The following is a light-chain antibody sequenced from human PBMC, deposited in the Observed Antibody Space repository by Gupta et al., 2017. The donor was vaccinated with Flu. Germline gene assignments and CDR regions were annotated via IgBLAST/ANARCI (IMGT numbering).Light chain of an antibody. CDR2: EVT. CDR1: SSDIGGYNY. CDR3: GSYTSSSTWV. J-gene: IGLJ3*02. V-gene: IGLV2-14*01. Sequence: TGTSSDIGGYNYVSWYQHHPGKAPKLMIYEVTNRPSGVSNRFSGSKSGNTASLTISGLQAEDEADYFCGSYTSSSTWVFGGGTKLTVL.